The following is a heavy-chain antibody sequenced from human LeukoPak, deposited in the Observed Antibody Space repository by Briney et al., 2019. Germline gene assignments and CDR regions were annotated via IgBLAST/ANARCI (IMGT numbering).Heavy chain of an antibody. CDR2: ISGSGGST. J-gene: IGHJ4*02. D-gene: IGHD2-15*01. CDR3: AKDRLGGYCSGGSCYYPTGDFDY. CDR1: GFTVTSTH. V-gene: IGHV3-23*01. Sequence: GSLRLSCAASGFTVTSTHMSWVRQAPGKGLEWVSAISGSGGSTYYADSVKGRFTISRDNSKNTLYLQMNSLRAEDTAVYYCAKDRLGGYCSGGSCYYPTGDFDYWGQGTLVTVSS.